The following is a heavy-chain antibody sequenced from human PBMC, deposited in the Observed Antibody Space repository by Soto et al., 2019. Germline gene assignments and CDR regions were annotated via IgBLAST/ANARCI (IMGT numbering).Heavy chain of an antibody. CDR1: GFTFSSYN. Sequence: PGGSLRLSCAASGFTFSSYNMNWVRQAPGKGLEWVSYISRSSSFISYADSVKGRFTISRDNSKNTLYLQMNSLRAEDTAVYYCARDLNIAGRPDYYYYGMDVWGRGTTVTVSS. CDR3: ARDLNIAGRPDYYYYGMDV. D-gene: IGHD6-6*01. V-gene: IGHV3-21*01. CDR2: ISRSSSFI. J-gene: IGHJ6*02.